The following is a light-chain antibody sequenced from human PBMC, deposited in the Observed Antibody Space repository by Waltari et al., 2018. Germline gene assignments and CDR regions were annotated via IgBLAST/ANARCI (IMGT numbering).Light chain of an antibody. Sequence: QRQPGHTRKRRVCEFSKLPSGVCTRFGGSKSGNTASLTSSGLQAEDEADYYCCSYAGSSTHVVFGGGTNLTVL. CDR3: CSYAGSSTHVV. J-gene: IGLJ2*01. V-gene: IGLV2-23*02. CDR2: EFS.